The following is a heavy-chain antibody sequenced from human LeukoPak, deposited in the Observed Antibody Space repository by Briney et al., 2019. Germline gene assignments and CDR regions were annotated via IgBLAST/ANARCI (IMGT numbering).Heavy chain of an antibody. Sequence: GGSLRLSCAASGFTFSRYWMTWVRQAPGKGLEWVANIKEDGSKKNYVDSVKGRFTISRDNAKNSLYLQMNSLRAEDTAVYYCARSIPYGTTWYGRSDYWGQGTLVTVSS. D-gene: IGHD6-13*01. CDR3: ARSIPYGTTWYGRSDY. CDR1: GFTFSRYW. J-gene: IGHJ4*02. V-gene: IGHV3-7*03. CDR2: IKEDGSKK.